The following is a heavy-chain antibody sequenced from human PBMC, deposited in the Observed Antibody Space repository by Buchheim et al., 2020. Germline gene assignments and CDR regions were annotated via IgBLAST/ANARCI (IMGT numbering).Heavy chain of an antibody. Sequence: EVQLVESGGGLVQPGGSLRLSCAASGFTFSSYSMNWVRQAPGKGLEGVSYISSSSRTIYYADSVKGRFNISRENAKNSLYLQMNSLRAEDTAVYYCARDYSSSWYGRYYYMDVWGKGTT. D-gene: IGHD6-13*01. J-gene: IGHJ6*03. V-gene: IGHV3-48*01. CDR1: GFTFSSYS. CDR2: ISSSSRTI. CDR3: ARDYSSSWYGRYYYMDV.